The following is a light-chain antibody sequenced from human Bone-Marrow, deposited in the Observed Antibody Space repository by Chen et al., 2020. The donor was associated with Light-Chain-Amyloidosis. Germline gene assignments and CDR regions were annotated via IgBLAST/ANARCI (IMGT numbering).Light chain of an antibody. CDR3: QQYNNWPPWT. CDR1: QSVASDY. Sequence: ILLTQSPGTLSLSPGERATLSCRASQSVASDYVAWYQQKPGQAPRLLIYDASSRAPGIPDRFSGSESGIDFTLTISRVEPEDFAVYYCQQYNNWPPWTFGQGTKVEIK. CDR2: DAS. J-gene: IGKJ1*01. V-gene: IGKV3-20*01.